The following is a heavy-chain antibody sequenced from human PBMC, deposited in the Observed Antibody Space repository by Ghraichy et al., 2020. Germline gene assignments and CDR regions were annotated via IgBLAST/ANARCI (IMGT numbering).Heavy chain of an antibody. D-gene: IGHD5-24*01. Sequence: GESLNISCAASGFTFSGYAMSWVRQAPGKGLEWVSAISGSGAGTYYADSVKGRFTISRANSRNTLYLQMNSLRAEDTAVYYCAKVRKGWLQREYYFDYWGQGTLVTVSS. CDR1: GFTFSGYA. V-gene: IGHV3-23*01. J-gene: IGHJ4*02. CDR2: ISGSGAGT. CDR3: AKVRKGWLQREYYFDY.